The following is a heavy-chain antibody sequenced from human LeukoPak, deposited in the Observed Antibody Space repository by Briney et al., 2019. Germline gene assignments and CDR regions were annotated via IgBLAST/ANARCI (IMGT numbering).Heavy chain of an antibody. CDR3: ARAPWGDYYKDYYYYYGMDV. CDR1: GYTFTGYY. Sequence: ASVKVSCKASGYTFTGYYMHWVRQAPGQGLEWMGWINPNSGGTNYAQKFQGWVTMTRDASISTAYMELSRLRSDDTAVYYCARAPWGDYYKDYYYYYGMDVWGQGTTVTVSS. V-gene: IGHV1-2*04. CDR2: INPNSGGT. J-gene: IGHJ6*02. D-gene: IGHD4-17*01.